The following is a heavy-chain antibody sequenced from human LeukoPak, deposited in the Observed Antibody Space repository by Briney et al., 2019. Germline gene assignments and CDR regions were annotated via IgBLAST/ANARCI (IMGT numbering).Heavy chain of an antibody. D-gene: IGHD1-26*01. Sequence: PGGSLRLSCAASGFILSDHYIDWVRQAPGKGLEWVGRTRNKANSYTTEYAASVKGRFTISRDDPKNLLYLQMNSLKSEGTAVYYCGRSGRYRPSDLWGQGTLVTVSS. CDR3: GRSGRYRPSDL. J-gene: IGHJ5*02. CDR1: GFILSDHY. CDR2: TRNKANSYTT. V-gene: IGHV3-72*01.